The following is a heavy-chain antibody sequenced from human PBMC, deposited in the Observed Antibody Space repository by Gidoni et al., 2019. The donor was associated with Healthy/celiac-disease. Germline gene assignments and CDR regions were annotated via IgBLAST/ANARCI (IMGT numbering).Heavy chain of an antibody. CDR3: TTPYGSGGYYYGMDV. V-gene: IGHV3-15*07. CDR2: IKSKTDGGTT. J-gene: IGHJ6*02. Sequence: EVQLVESGGGLVKPGGSLRLSCAASGFTFSNAWMNWVRQAPGKGLEWVGRIKSKTDGGTTDYAAPVKGRFTISRDDSKNTLYLQMNSLKTEDTAVYYCTTPYGSGGYYYGMDVWGQGTTVTVSS. CDR1: GFTFSNAW. D-gene: IGHD3-10*01.